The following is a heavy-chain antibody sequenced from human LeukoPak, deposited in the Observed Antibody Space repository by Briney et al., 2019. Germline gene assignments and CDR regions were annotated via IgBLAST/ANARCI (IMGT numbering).Heavy chain of an antibody. J-gene: IGHJ5*02. CDR1: GYTFTSYA. V-gene: IGHV1-3*01. Sequence: ASVKVPCKASGYTFTSYAMHWVRQAPGQRLEWMGWINAGNGNTKYSQKFQGRVTITRDTSASTAYMELSSLRSEDTAVYYCARGLYGSGSYNVKDNCFAPWGQGTLVTVSS. CDR3: ARGLYGSGSYNVKDNCFAP. D-gene: IGHD3-10*01. CDR2: INAGNGNT.